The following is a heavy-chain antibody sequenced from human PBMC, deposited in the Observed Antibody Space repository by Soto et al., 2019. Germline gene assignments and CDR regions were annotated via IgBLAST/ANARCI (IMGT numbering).Heavy chain of an antibody. J-gene: IGHJ6*02. CDR2: ISGSGGST. D-gene: IGHD1-26*01. V-gene: IGHV3-23*01. Sequence: EVQLLESGGGLVQPGGSLRLSCAASGLTFSSYAMSWVRQAPGKGLEWVSAISGSGGSTYYADSVKGRFTISRDNSKNTLYLQMNSLRAEDTAVYYCAKVPSIGLGMDVWGQGTTVTVSS. CDR1: GLTFSSYA. CDR3: AKVPSIGLGMDV.